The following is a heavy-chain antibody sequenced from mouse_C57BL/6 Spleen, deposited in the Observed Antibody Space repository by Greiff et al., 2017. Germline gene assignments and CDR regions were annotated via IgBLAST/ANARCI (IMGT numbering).Heavy chain of an antibody. Sequence: VHVMQSGPVLVKPGASVKMSCKASGYTFTDYNMNWVKQSHGKSLEWIGYINPNNGGTSYNQKFKGKATLTVNKSSSTDYMELRRLTSEDSAVYECTDGDSGVGASDYWGQGTSVTVSS. CDR2: INPNNGGT. D-gene: IGHD1-1*01. CDR3: TDGDSGVGASDY. J-gene: IGHJ4*01. V-gene: IGHV1-22*01. CDR1: GYTFTDYN.